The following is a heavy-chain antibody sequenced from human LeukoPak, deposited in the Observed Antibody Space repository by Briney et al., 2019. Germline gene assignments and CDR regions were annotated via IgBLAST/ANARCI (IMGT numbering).Heavy chain of an antibody. CDR3: ATDYYGSLFFDY. CDR1: GGSTSSNY. CDR2: IYDSEST. Sequence: SETLSLTCTVSGGSTSSNYWSWIRQPPGKGLEWIGYIYDSESTNYNPSLKSRVTISVDTSKNQFSLKLSSVTAADTAVYYCATDYYGSLFFDYWGQGTLVTVSS. D-gene: IGHD3-10*01. V-gene: IGHV4-59*01. J-gene: IGHJ4*02.